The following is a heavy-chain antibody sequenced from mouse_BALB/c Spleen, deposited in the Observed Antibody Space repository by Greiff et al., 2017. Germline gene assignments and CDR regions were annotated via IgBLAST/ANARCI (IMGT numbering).Heavy chain of an antibody. CDR3: TRAGGYYYAMDY. CDR1: GFTFSSYT. Sequence: EVQLVESGGGLVKPGGSLKLSCAASGFTFSSYTMSWVRQTPEKRLEWVATISSGGSYTYYPDSVKGRFTISGDNAKNTLYLQMSSLKSEDTAMYYCTRAGGYYYAMDYWGQGTSVTVSS. CDR2: ISSGGSYT. V-gene: IGHV5-6-4*01. J-gene: IGHJ4*01. D-gene: IGHD3-1*01.